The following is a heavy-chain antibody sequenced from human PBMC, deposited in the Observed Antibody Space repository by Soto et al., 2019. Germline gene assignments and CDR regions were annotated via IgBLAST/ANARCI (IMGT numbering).Heavy chain of an antibody. CDR3: ARDSDYIIAY. CDR1: GYTFTSYD. Sequence: ASVQVSCKASGYTFTSYDISWVRQAPGQGLEWVGWIHTYNGNTNFAQKLQGRVTLTTDTSTSTAYMELRSLRSDDTAVYYCARDSDYIIAYWGQGTLVTVSS. CDR2: IHTYNGNT. J-gene: IGHJ4*02. D-gene: IGHD4-17*01. V-gene: IGHV1-18*01.